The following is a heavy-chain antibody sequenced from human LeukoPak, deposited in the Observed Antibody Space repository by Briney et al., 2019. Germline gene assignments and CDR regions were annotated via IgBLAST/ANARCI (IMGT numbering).Heavy chain of an antibody. CDR2: INPNTGGT. D-gene: IGHD2-2*01. CDR3: ARADSVPAGDYHYWYMDV. CDR1: GYTFTGYY. V-gene: IGHV1-2*02. J-gene: IGHJ6*03. Sequence: ASVKVSCKASGYTFTGYYMHRVRQDPRQGLQWMGWINPNTGGTDYAQKFQGRVTMTRDTSISTVYMELSSLRSDDTAVYYCARADSVPAGDYHYWYMDVWGKGTTVTVSS.